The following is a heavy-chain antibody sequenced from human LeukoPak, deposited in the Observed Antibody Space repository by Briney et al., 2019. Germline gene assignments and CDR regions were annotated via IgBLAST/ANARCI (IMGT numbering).Heavy chain of an antibody. CDR2: INHSGSA. J-gene: IGHJ2*01. V-gene: IGHV4-34*01. Sequence: SETLSLTCAVCGGSFSGYYWSWIRQPPGKGLEWIGEINHSGSANYNPSLKSRVTISVDTSKNQFSLKLSSVTAADTAVYYCARGAQYYHILTGYYRSYWYFDLWGRGTLVTVSS. CDR3: ARGAQYYHILTGYYRSYWYFDL. D-gene: IGHD3-9*01. CDR1: GGSFSGYY.